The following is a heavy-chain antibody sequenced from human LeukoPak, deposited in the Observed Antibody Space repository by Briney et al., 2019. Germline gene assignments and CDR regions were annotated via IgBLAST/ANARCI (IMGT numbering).Heavy chain of an antibody. CDR1: GFTFSDYY. J-gene: IGHJ4*02. D-gene: IGHD1-14*01. CDR2: ISSSSSYT. CDR3: ARAASRTVFDY. Sequence: GGSLRLSCAASGFTFSDYYMSWIRQAPGKGLEWVSCISSSSSYTNYADSVKGRFTISRDNAKNSLYLQMNSLRAEDTAVYYCARAASRTVFDYWGQGTLVTVSS. V-gene: IGHV3-11*06.